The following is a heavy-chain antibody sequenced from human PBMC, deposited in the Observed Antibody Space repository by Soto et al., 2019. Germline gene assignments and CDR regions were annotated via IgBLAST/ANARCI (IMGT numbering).Heavy chain of an antibody. CDR1: GGSISSSSYY. Sequence: SETLSLTCTVSGGSISSSSYYWGWIRQPPGKGLEWIGSIYYSGSTYYNPSLKSRVTISVDTSKNQFSLKLSSVTAADTAVYYCARHAYSSSPHYYFDYWGQGTLVTVSS. CDR2: IYYSGST. CDR3: ARHAYSSSPHYYFDY. D-gene: IGHD6-6*01. J-gene: IGHJ4*02. V-gene: IGHV4-39*01.